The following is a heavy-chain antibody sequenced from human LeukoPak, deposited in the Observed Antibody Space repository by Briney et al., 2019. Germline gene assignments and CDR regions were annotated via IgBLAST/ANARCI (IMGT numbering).Heavy chain of an antibody. Sequence: GESLKISCKGSGYSFTSYWIGWVRQMPGKGLEWMGIIYPGDSDTRYSPSFQGQVTNSADKSISTAYLQWSSLKASDTAMYYCARQPSQDFWSGYYIDYWGQGTLVTVSS. CDR1: GYSFTSYW. V-gene: IGHV5-51*01. CDR3: ARQPSQDFWSGYYIDY. J-gene: IGHJ4*02. CDR2: IYPGDSDT. D-gene: IGHD3-3*01.